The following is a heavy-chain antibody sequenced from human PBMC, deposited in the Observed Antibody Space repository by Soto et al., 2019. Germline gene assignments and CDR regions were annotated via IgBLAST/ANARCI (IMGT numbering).Heavy chain of an antibody. Sequence: QVQLQQWGAGLLKPSETLSLTCAVYGGSFSGYYWSWIRQPPGKGLEWIGEINHSGSTNYNPSLKSRVTISVDTSTNQFSLKLSSVTAADTAVYYCARALSRKKMRYYFDYWGQGTLVTVSS. CDR2: INHSGST. CDR1: GGSFSGYY. V-gene: IGHV4-34*01. CDR3: ARALSRKKMRYYFDY. J-gene: IGHJ4*02.